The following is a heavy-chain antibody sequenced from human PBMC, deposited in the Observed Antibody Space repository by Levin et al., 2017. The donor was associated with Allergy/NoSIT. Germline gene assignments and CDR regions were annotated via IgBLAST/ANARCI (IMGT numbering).Heavy chain of an antibody. Sequence: GESLKISCAASGFTFSSYAMHWVRQAPGKGLEWVAVISYDGSNKYYADSVKGRLTISRDNSKNTLYLQMNSLRAEDTAVYYCARDGAGVGWLRYYFDYWGQGTLVTVSS. CDR3: ARDGAGVGWLRYYFDY. D-gene: IGHD4/OR15-4a*01. CDR2: ISYDGSNK. V-gene: IGHV3-30-3*01. J-gene: IGHJ4*02. CDR1: GFTFSSYA.